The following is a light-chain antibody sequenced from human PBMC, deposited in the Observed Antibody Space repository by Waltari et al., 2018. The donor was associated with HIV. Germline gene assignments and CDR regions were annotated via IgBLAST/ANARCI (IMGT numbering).Light chain of an antibody. V-gene: IGLV2-14*01. CDR2: EVS. J-gene: IGLJ1*01. Sequence: QSALTQPASVSGSPGQSLTLYCTVTSSDAGGYHYFAWYQQHPGRAPKVVVYEVSNRPSGISNRFSGSKSGNTASLTISGLQAEDEADYYCISYTSGSTLYVFGTGTKVTVL. CDR1: SSDAGGYHY. CDR3: ISYTSGSTLYV.